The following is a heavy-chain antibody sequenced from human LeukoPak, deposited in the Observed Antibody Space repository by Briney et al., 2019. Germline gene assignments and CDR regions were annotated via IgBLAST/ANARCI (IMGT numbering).Heavy chain of an antibody. CDR3: ARVAQYYYDSSGYGGY. CDR1: GFTFSSYW. Sequence: GGSLRLSCAASGFTFSSYWMSWVRQAPGRGLEWVANIKQDGSEKYYVDSVKGRFTISRDNAKNSLYLQMNSLRAEDTAVYYCARVAQYYYDSSGYGGYWGQGTLVTVSS. D-gene: IGHD3-22*01. CDR2: IKQDGSEK. J-gene: IGHJ4*02. V-gene: IGHV3-7*01.